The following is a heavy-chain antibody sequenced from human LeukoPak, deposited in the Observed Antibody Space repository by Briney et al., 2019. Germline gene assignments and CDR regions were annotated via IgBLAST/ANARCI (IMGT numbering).Heavy chain of an antibody. CDR1: GFTFRTYA. CDR2: ISGSGNGT. CDR3: AKRTMSALDS. V-gene: IGHV3-23*01. D-gene: IGHD5-24*01. J-gene: IGHJ5*01. Sequence: GGSLRLSCTASGFTFRTYAMNWVRQAPGKGLEWLSGISGSGNGTYYADSVKGRFIISRDNSKNMVYLQMNSLTVEDTATYYCAKRTMSALDSWGQGPLLIVSS.